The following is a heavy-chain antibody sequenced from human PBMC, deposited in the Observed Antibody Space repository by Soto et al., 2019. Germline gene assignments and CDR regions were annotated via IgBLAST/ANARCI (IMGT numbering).Heavy chain of an antibody. CDR1: GYTFTSYG. V-gene: IGHV1-18*04. J-gene: IGHJ6*02. Sequence: GASVKVSCKASGYTFTSYGISWVRQAPGQGLEWMGWISAYNGNTNYAQKLQGRVTMTTDTSTSTAYMELRSLRSDDTAVYYCARDRLPRYCSSTSCYRMYYYGMDVWGQGTTVTVSS. D-gene: IGHD2-2*01. CDR2: ISAYNGNT. CDR3: ARDRLPRYCSSTSCYRMYYYGMDV.